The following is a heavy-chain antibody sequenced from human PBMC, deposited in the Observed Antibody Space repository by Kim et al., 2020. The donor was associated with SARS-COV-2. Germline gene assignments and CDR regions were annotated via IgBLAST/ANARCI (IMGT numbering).Heavy chain of an antibody. D-gene: IGHD3-3*01. CDR2: IGSNTNSYAT. V-gene: IGHV3-73*01. Sequence: GGSLRLSCAASGFTFRGSEIHWVRQASGKGLEWVGRIGSNTNSYATAYAASVKGRFTISRDDSKSTAYLQMNSLKTEDTAVYYCIGRPHYDFWSGTNDFDYWGRGTLVTVSS. J-gene: IGHJ4*02. CDR1: GFTFRGSE. CDR3: IGRPHYDFWSGTNDFDY.